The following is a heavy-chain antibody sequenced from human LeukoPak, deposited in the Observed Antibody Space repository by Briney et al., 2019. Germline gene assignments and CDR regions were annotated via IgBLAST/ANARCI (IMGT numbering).Heavy chain of an antibody. Sequence: GGSLRLSCAASGFTFSGSALHWVCQASGKGLEWVGRIRSTANGYATAYAASVKGRFTISRDDSKNTAYLQMDSLKTEDTAVYYCTGNYYGSGSYADFDYWGQGTLVTVSS. CDR3: TGNYYGSGSYADFDY. V-gene: IGHV3-73*01. CDR2: IRSTANGYAT. J-gene: IGHJ4*02. D-gene: IGHD3-10*01. CDR1: GFTFSGSA.